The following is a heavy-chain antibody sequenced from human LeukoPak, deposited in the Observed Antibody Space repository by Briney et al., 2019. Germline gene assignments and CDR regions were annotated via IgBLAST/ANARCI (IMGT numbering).Heavy chain of an antibody. V-gene: IGHV3-74*01. Sequence: PGESLKISCVASGFTFSSDFMHWLRQAPGEGLMWVSQISGDETYTNYADSVKGRFTISRDNAKNTLYLQMNSLRAEDTAIYYCVREDNAFNVWGQGTLVTVSS. CDR1: GFTFSSDF. CDR2: ISGDETYT. J-gene: IGHJ3*01. CDR3: VREDNAFNV.